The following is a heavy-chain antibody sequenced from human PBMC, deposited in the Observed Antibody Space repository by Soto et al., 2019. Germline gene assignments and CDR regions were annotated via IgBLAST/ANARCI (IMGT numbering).Heavy chain of an antibody. CDR2: ISAYNGNT. CDR3: ASEGPAPYYFSGMDG. Sequence: QVQLVQSGGEVKKPGASVKVSCKTSGYSFTTYGISWVRQAPGQGLEWMGWISAYNGNTNYAQKLQGRVTMTTDTSTSTAYMELRSLRSDDTAVYYCASEGPAPYYFSGMDGWGQGSTVTVSS. V-gene: IGHV1-18*01. CDR1: GYSFTTYG. J-gene: IGHJ6*02.